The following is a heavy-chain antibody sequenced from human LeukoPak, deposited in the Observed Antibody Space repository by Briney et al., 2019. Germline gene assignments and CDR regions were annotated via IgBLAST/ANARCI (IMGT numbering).Heavy chain of an antibody. CDR3: ARPGPTYYYDSSGYFG. CDR2: INHSGST. CDR1: GGSFSGYY. J-gene: IGHJ4*02. Sequence: SETLSLTCAFYGGSFSGYYWSWIRQPPGKGLEWIGEINHSGSTNYNPSLKSRVTISVDTSKNQFSLKLSSVTAADTAVYYCARPGPTYYYDSSGYFGWGQGTLVTVSS. D-gene: IGHD3-22*01. V-gene: IGHV4-34*01.